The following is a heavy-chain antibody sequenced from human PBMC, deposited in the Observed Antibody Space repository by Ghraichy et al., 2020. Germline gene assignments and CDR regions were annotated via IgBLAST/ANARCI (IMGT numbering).Heavy chain of an antibody. CDR1: GFTFSTYS. J-gene: IGHJ6*02. V-gene: IGHV3-21*01. Sequence: GGSLRLSCAASGFTFSTYSMNWVRQAPGKGLEWVSTTSSSSSHIYHADSVKGRFTISRDNAKNSLYLQMNSLRAEDTAVYYCARRNENYYYGMDVWGQGTTVTVSS. CDR3: ARRNENYYYGMDV. CDR2: TSSSSSHI.